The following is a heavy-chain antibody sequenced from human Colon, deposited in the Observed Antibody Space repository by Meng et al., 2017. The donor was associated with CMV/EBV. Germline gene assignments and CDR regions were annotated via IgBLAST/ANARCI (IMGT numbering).Heavy chain of an antibody. CDR1: GLTFGSYT. J-gene: IGHJ5*02. V-gene: IGHV3-21*01. CDR2: INIYAYNI. CDR3: VREIRRSWFDP. Sequence: LSCAVSGLTFGSYTMSWVRPAPGKGLEWVASINIYAYNIGYADSVKGRFTISRDNAKNSLFLQMNSLGAEDSAVYFCVREIRRSWFDPWGQGTLVTVSS. D-gene: IGHD4-17*01.